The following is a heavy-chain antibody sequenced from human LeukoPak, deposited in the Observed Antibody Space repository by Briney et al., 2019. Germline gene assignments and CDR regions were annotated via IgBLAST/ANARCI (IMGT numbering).Heavy chain of an antibody. CDR3: ARDDIAVAGPGDY. J-gene: IGHJ4*02. V-gene: IGHV1-2*02. Sequence: GASVTVSCKASGYTFTGHYMHWVRQAPGQGLEWMGWINPNSGGTNYAQKFQGRVTMTRDTSISTAYMELSRLRSDDTAVYYCARDDIAVAGPGDYWGQGTLVTVSS. CDR1: GYTFTGHY. CDR2: INPNSGGT. D-gene: IGHD6-19*01.